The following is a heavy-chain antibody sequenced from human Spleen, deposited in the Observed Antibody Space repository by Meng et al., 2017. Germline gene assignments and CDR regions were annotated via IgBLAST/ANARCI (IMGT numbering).Heavy chain of an antibody. CDR3: ATGRSGYYPYAFDI. CDR2: IFPTGST. D-gene: IGHD3-22*01. J-gene: IGHJ3*02. CDR1: GGFIRSSHW. V-gene: IGHV4-4*02. Sequence: SETLSLTCAVSGGFIRSSHWWSWVRQPPGKGLEWIGDIFPTGSTNYNPSLKSRVTISVDRAKNQFSLKLSSVTAADTAVYYCATGRSGYYPYAFDIWGQGTMVTVSS.